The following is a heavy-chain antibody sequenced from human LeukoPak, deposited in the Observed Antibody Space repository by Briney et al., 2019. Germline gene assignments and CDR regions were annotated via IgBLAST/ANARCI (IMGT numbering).Heavy chain of an antibody. J-gene: IGHJ4*02. V-gene: IGHV3-23*01. D-gene: IGHD2-2*01. Sequence: GGSLRLSCAVSGFTFRSHAMSWVRQAPGKGLEWVSAIRGSGDRTYYADSVKGRFIISRDNSKNTLSLQMNDLRAEDTALYYCASHYCGTSSCYLYFEYWGQGTLVTVSS. CDR1: GFTFRSHA. CDR3: ASHYCGTSSCYLYFEY. CDR2: IRGSGDRT.